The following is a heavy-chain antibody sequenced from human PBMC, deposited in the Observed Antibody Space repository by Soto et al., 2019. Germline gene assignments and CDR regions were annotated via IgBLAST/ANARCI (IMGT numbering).Heavy chain of an antibody. J-gene: IGHJ4*02. V-gene: IGHV3-30*18. CDR3: VKDSYYYDSSGYYIFDY. Sequence: QEQLVESGGGVVQPGRSLRLSCAASGLTFSRYGMHWVRQAPGKGLEWAAHISYDGSNKHYEESVKGRFTISRDSSKNTLYLQMNSLRAEDTAVYYCVKDSYYYDSSGYYIFDYWGQGTLVAVSS. CDR2: ISYDGSNK. CDR1: GLTFSRYG. D-gene: IGHD3-22*01.